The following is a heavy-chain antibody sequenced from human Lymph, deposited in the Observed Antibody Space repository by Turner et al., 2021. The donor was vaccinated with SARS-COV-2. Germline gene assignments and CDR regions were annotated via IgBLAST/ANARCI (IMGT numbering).Heavy chain of an antibody. J-gene: IGHJ6*02. D-gene: IGHD7-27*01. V-gene: IGHV1-69*09. CDR3: ARERGSISGAVRGMDV. Sequence: QVQLVQAGAEVTKPGSSVHVSCQASGGTFSSYAINWVRQAPGQGLEWMGSNIPILGIANAAQKFQGRVTITAAKSTSTAYMELSSLRSEDTAVYYCARERGSISGAVRGMDVWGQGTTVTVSS. CDR2: NIPILGIA. CDR1: GGTFSSYA.